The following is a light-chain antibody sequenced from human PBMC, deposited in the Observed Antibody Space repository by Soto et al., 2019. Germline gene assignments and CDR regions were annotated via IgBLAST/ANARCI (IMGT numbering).Light chain of an antibody. CDR1: QSVSSD. V-gene: IGKV3-15*01. CDR3: QQYNNWPRT. Sequence: ETVMTQSPATLSVSPGERATLSCRASQSVSSDLAWYQQGPGQAPRVLIYGASTRATGFPARFSGSGSGTEFTLTISSLQSEDFAIYYCQQYNNWPRTFGQGTKVDIK. CDR2: GAS. J-gene: IGKJ1*01.